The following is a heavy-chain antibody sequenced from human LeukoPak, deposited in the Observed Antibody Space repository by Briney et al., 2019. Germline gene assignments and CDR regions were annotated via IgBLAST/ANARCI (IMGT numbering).Heavy chain of an antibody. Sequence: GGSLRLSCAASGSTSSSYAMSWVRQVPGKGLEWVSAISGSGGSTYYADSVKGRFTISRDNSKNTLYLQMNSLRAEDTAVYYCAKDRVAAFDYWGQGTLVTVSS. V-gene: IGHV3-23*01. J-gene: IGHJ4*02. CDR1: GSTSSSYA. D-gene: IGHD2-15*01. CDR3: AKDRVAAFDY. CDR2: ISGSGGST.